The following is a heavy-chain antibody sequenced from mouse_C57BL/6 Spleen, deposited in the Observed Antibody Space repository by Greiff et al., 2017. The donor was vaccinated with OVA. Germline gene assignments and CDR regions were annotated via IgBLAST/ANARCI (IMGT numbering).Heavy chain of an antibody. Sequence: VQLQQSGAELARPGASVQLSCTASGSPFTSYGISWVKQRTGPGLEWIGEIYPRSGNTYYNEKFKGKATLTADKSSSTAYMELRSLTSEDSAVYFCARYGGYYEYFDVWGTGTTVTVSS. CDR3: ARYGGYYEYFDV. CDR2: IYPRSGNT. CDR1: GSPFTSYG. D-gene: IGHD2-3*01. J-gene: IGHJ1*03. V-gene: IGHV1-81*01.